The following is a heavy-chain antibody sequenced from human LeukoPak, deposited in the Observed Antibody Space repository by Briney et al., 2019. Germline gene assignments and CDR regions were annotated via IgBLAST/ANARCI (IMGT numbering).Heavy chain of an antibody. J-gene: IGHJ4*02. CDR1: GGSISSYY. CDR2: IYYSGST. D-gene: IGHD6-13*01. CDR3: ARGYSSSWYTGGY. Sequence: SETLSPTCTVSGGSISSYYWSWIRQPPGKGLEWIGYIYYSGSTNYNPSLKSRVTISVDTSKNQFSLKLSSVTAADTAVYYCARGYSSSWYTGGYWGQGTLVTVSS. V-gene: IGHV4-59*01.